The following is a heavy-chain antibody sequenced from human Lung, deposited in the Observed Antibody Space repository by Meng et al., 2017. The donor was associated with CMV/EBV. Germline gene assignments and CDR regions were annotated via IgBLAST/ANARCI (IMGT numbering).Heavy chain of an antibody. V-gene: IGHV3-33*06. CDR2: LWYDGSNT. J-gene: IGHJ4*02. Sequence: GESLKISCAASGFTFSNFGMHWVRQAPGRGLEWMALLWYDGSNTNYADSVKGRFTISRDNSKNTVYLQMNSLRVEDTAVYYCAKDMRDFGELLEYWGQGTLVTVSS. D-gene: IGHD1-7*01. CDR3: AKDMRDFGELLEY. CDR1: GFTFSNFG.